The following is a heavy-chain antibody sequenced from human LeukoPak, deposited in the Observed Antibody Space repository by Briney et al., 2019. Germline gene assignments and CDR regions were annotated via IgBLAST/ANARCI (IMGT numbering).Heavy chain of an antibody. CDR3: ARCITMVRRGQYYFDY. CDR1: GGSLSSSSYY. D-gene: IGHD3-10*01. V-gene: IGHV4-39*01. CDR2: IYYSGST. J-gene: IGHJ4*02. Sequence: SETLSLTCTVSGGSLSSSSYYWGWIRQPPGKGLEWIGSIYYSGSTYYNPSLKSRVTISVDTSKNQFSLKLSSVTAADTAVYYCARCITMVRRGQYYFDYWGQGTLVTVSS.